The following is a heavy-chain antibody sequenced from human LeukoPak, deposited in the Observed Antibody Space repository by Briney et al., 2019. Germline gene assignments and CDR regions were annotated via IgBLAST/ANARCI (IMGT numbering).Heavy chain of an antibody. CDR2: ISGRDSTT. CDR1: GFTFSSYA. J-gene: IGHJ5*02. Sequence: PGGSLRLSCAAAGFTFSSYAMSWVRQAPGKGLEWVSGISGRDSTTYYADSVKGRLTISRENSKNTLYLQMNSLRAEDTAVYYCATSGGSYWSWGQGTLVTVSS. CDR3: ATSGGSYWS. V-gene: IGHV3-23*01. D-gene: IGHD1-26*01.